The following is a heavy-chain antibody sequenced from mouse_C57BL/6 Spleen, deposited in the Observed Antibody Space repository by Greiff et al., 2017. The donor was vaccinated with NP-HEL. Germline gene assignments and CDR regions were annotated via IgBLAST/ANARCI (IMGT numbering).Heavy chain of an antibody. CDR2: ISGGGGNT. Sequence: EVQRVESGGGLVKPGGSLKLSCAASGFTFSSYTMSWVRQTPEKRLEWVATISGGGGNTYYPDSVKGRFTISRDNAKNTLYLQMSSLRSEDTALYYCARVALLSPFDYWGQGTTLTVSS. D-gene: IGHD2-1*01. CDR1: GFTFSSYT. CDR3: ARVALLSPFDY. J-gene: IGHJ2*01. V-gene: IGHV5-9*01.